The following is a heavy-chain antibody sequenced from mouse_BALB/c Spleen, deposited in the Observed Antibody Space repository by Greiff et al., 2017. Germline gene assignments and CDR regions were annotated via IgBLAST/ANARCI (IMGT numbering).Heavy chain of an antibody. CDR3: ARFLLRGYYAMDY. D-gene: IGHD1-1*01. V-gene: IGHV5-17*02. J-gene: IGHJ4*01. CDR1: GFTFSSFG. Sequence: EVKLMESGGGLVQPGGSRKLSCAASGFTFSSFGMHWVRQAPEKGLEWVAYISSGSSTIYYADTVKGRFTISRDNPKNTLFLQMTSLRSEDTAMYYCARFLLRGYYAMDYWGQGTSVTVSS. CDR2: ISSGSSTI.